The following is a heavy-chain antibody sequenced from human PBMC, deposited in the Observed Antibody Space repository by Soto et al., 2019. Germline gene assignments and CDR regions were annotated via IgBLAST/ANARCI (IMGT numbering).Heavy chain of an antibody. CDR1: GFTFRSYS. D-gene: IGHD2-2*01. J-gene: IGHJ6*02. CDR2: INTGSTYI. Sequence: GGSLRLSCAASGFTFRSYSMNLVRQAPGKGLEWVSSINTGSTYIYYEDSVKGRFTISRDNAKNSLYLQMNSLRAEDTAVYYCARGTVGYCSSTSCSNYYYYGMDVWGQGTTVTVSS. CDR3: ARGTVGYCSSTSCSNYYYYGMDV. V-gene: IGHV3-21*01.